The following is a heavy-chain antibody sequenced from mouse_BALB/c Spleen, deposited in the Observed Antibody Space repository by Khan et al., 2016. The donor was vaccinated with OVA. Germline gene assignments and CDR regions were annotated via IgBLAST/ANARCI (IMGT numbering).Heavy chain of an antibody. J-gene: IGHJ3*01. D-gene: IGHD2-2*01. Sequence: VQLQQSGPELMKPGTSVKISCKASGYSFTTYYIHWVMQSHGTSLEWIGYIDPFSGGTTYNQKFKDKATLTVDKSSSTAYIHLSNLTSDDSAVYYCTRHGYVAWFTYWGKGTLVTVSA. CDR3: TRHGYVAWFTY. CDR1: GYSFTTYY. CDR2: IDPFSGGT. V-gene: IGHV1S135*01.